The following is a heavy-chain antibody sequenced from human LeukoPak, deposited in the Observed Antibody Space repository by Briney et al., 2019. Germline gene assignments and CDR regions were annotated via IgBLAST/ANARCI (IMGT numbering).Heavy chain of an antibody. D-gene: IGHD2-15*01. CDR2: IKQDGSER. CDR3: ARDRGGAESHGFDAFDL. CDR1: GFTFSNSW. Sequence: GGSLRLSCAASGFTFSNSWMSWVRQAPGKGLEWVANIKQDGSERYYVGSVEGRFTISRDNAKSSLYLQMNSLRVEDMAVYYCARDRGGAESHGFDAFDLWGQGTIVTVSS. V-gene: IGHV3-7*01. J-gene: IGHJ3*01.